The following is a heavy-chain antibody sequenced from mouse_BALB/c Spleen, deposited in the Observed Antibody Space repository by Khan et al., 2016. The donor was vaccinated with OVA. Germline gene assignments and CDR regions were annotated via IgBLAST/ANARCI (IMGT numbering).Heavy chain of an antibody. J-gene: IGHJ2*01. CDR1: GFTFNSYG. V-gene: IGHV5-17*02. Sequence: EVELVESGGGLVQPGGSRKLSCAASGFTFNSYGMHWVRQAPEKGLEWVAYISGDSNTIYYADTVKGRFTISRDNPKNTLFLQMTSLMSEDTAMYYCATSYFDGYYFDYWGPGNTRTGS. D-gene: IGHD1-1*01. CDR3: ATSYFDGYYFDY. CDR2: ISGDSNTI.